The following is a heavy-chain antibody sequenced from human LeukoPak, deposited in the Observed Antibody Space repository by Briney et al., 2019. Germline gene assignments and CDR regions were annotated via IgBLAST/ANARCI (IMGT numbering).Heavy chain of an antibody. CDR3: ARANSSSWYYFDY. Sequence: SETLSLTCAVYGGSFSGYYWSWIRQPPGKGLEWIGSIYHSGSTYYNPSLKSRVTISVDTSKNQFSLKLSSVTAADTAVYYCARANSSSWYYFDYWGQGTLVTVSS. J-gene: IGHJ4*02. V-gene: IGHV4-34*01. CDR2: IYHSGST. D-gene: IGHD6-13*01. CDR1: GGSFSGYY.